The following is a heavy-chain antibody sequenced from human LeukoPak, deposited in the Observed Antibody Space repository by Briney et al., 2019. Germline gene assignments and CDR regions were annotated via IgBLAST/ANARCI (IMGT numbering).Heavy chain of an antibody. D-gene: IGHD2-2*01. Sequence: PSGTLSLTCAVYGGSISSSNWWRWVRQPPGKGVEWIGEIYHSGSTNYNPSLKSRVTISVDKSKNHFPLKLSSVTAADTAVYYCARGCSSTSCFERGAFDIWGQGTMVTVSS. CDR1: GGSISSSNW. V-gene: IGHV4-4*02. J-gene: IGHJ3*02. CDR2: IYHSGST. CDR3: ARGCSSTSCFERGAFDI.